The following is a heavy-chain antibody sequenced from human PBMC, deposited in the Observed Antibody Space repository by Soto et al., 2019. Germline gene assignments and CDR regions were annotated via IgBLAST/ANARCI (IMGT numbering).Heavy chain of an antibody. CDR1: GDTFTNFG. D-gene: IGHD3-10*01. J-gene: IGHJ5*02. V-gene: IGHV1-18*01. CDR3: ARVLRGVVNWFDP. CDR2: IATYNSNK. Sequence: HLVQSGPEVKKPGASVTVSCKTSGDTFTNFGLSWVRQAPGQGLEWMGWIATYNSNKNYAQKFQGRLTLTTHTSTSTGYMELKSVEYDDTAVYYCARVLRGVVNWFDPWGQGTLITVSS.